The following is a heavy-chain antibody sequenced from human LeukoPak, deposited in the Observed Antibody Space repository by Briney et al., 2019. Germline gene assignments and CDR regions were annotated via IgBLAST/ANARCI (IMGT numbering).Heavy chain of an antibody. D-gene: IGHD3-10*01. J-gene: IGHJ6*02. V-gene: IGHV3-9*01. CDR1: GFTFYDYA. Sequence: SGGSLRLSCAASGFTFYDYAMHWVRQAPGKGLEWVSGISWNSGSIGYADSVKGRFTISRDNAKNSLYLQMNSLRAEDTALYYCAKDLRDGETYYYGSGSPMAYYYYGMDVWGQGTTVTVSS. CDR3: AKDLRDGETYYYGSGSPMAYYYYGMDV. CDR2: ISWNSGSI.